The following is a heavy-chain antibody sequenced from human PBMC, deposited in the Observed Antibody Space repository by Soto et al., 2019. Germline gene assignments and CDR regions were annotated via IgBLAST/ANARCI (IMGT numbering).Heavy chain of an antibody. D-gene: IGHD5-12*01. V-gene: IGHV4-34*01. CDR3: ARVRLTVATINYYYYGMDV. CDR2: INHSGST. J-gene: IGHJ6*02. CDR1: GRSFSGYY. Sequence: PSETLSLTCAVYGRSFSGYYWSWIRQPPGKGLEWVGVINHSGSTNYNASLKSRVTISVETSKNQFSLKLSSVTAADTALYYCARVRLTVATINYYYYGMDVWGQGTTVTVSS.